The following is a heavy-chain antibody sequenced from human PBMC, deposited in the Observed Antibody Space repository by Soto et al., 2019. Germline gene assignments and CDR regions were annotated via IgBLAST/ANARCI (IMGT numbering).Heavy chain of an antibody. D-gene: IGHD3-16*02. J-gene: IGHJ5*02. CDR2: INHSGST. Sequence: PSETLSLTCAVYGGSFSGYYWSWIRQPPGKGLEWIGEINHSGSTNYNPSLKSRVTISVDTSKNQFSLKLSSVTAADTAVYYCARDYYDYIWGSYRSALNWFDPWGQGTLVTSPQ. V-gene: IGHV4-34*01. CDR3: ARDYYDYIWGSYRSALNWFDP. CDR1: GGSFSGYY.